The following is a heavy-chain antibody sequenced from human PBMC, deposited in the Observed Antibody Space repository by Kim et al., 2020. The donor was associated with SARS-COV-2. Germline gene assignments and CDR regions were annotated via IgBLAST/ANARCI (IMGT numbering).Heavy chain of an antibody. CDR3: AKAGRRTPMVRGVILTEYYFDY. Sequence: GGSLRLSCAASGFTFSSYGMHWVRQAPGKGLEWVAVISYDGSNKYYADSVKGRFTISRDNSKNTLYLQMNSLRAEDTAVYYCAKAGRRTPMVRGVILTEYYFDYWGQGTLVTVSS. CDR2: ISYDGSNK. D-gene: IGHD3-10*01. V-gene: IGHV3-30*18. CDR1: GFTFSSYG. J-gene: IGHJ4*02.